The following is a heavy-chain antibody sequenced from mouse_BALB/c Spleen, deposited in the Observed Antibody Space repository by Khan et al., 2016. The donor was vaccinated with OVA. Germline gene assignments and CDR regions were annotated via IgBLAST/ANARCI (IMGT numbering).Heavy chain of an antibody. CDR3: ARKGRTIN. CDR2: INSNGGST. Sequence: EVQLVESGGGLVQPGGSLKLSCAASGFTFSSYGMSWVRQTPDKRLELVATINSNGGSTYYPDSLKGRFTISRDNATNTLYLQMSSLKSEDTAMXYCARKGRTINWGQGTTLTVSS. V-gene: IGHV5-6-3*01. J-gene: IGHJ2*01. CDR1: GFTFSSYG.